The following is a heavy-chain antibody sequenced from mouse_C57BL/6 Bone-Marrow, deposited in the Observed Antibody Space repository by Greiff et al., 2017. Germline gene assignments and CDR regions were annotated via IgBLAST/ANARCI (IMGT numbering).Heavy chain of an antibody. CDR3: ERRLTWALYYGSLDY. V-gene: IGHV4-1*01. CDR1: GIDFSRYW. D-gene: IGHD1-1*01. Sequence: EVKLLESGGGLVQPGGSLKLSCAASGIDFSRYWMSWVRRAPGQGLEWIGEINPDSSTINYAPSLKDKFIISRDNAKNTLYLQMSKVRSEDTALYYCERRLTWALYYGSLDYWGQGTTLTVSS. CDR2: INPDSSTI. J-gene: IGHJ2*01.